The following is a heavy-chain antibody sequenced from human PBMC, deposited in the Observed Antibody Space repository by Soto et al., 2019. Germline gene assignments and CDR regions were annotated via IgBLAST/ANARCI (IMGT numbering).Heavy chain of an antibody. V-gene: IGHV4-59*01. CDR1: GGSISSYY. CDR2: IYYSGST. Sequence: PSETLSLTCTVSGGSISSYYWSWIRQPPGKGLEWIGYIYYSGSTNYNPSLKSRVTISVDTSKNQFSLKLSSVTAADTAVYYCARSYCSSTSCHFYYYYYMDVWGKGTMVTVSS. D-gene: IGHD2-2*01. J-gene: IGHJ6*03. CDR3: ARSYCSSTSCHFYYYYYMDV.